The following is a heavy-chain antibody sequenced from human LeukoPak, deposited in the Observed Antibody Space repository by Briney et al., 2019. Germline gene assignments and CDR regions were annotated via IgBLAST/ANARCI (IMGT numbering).Heavy chain of an antibody. D-gene: IGHD6-13*01. Sequence: RPSETLSLTCTVSGDSISSYYWIWLPQPPGKGLERIGYIYYSGSTNYNPSLKSQVTISVDTSKNQFSLKLSSVTAADTAVYYCARGGAAAMDYWGQGTLVTVSS. CDR3: ARGGAAAMDY. CDR2: IYYSGST. V-gene: IGHV4-59*01. CDR1: GDSISSYY. J-gene: IGHJ4*02.